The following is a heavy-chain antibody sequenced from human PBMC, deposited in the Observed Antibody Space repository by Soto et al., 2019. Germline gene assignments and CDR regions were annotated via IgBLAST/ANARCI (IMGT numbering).Heavy chain of an antibody. D-gene: IGHD3-9*01. J-gene: IGHJ4*02. CDR2: IIPIFGIA. Sequence: SVKVSCKASGGTFSNYPISWVRQAPGQGLEWMGRIIPIFGIANYAQKFQGRVTITADKSTSTAYMELSSLRSEDTAVYYCARDQEYYDILTGHPFDYWGQGTLVTVSS. V-gene: IGHV1-69*04. CDR1: GGTFSNYP. CDR3: ARDQEYYDILTGHPFDY.